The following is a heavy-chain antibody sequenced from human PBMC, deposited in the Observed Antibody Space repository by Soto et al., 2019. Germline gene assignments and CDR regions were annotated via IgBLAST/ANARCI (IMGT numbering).Heavy chain of an antibody. D-gene: IGHD5-18*01. CDR1: GFIFNNYG. CDR3: AKDRGRWKELWQQRGFDS. J-gene: IGHJ4*02. V-gene: IGHV3-30*18. Sequence: GGSLRLSCAASGFIFNNYGMHWVRQAPGKGLEWVTLISNEGTNKYYADSVKGRFTISRDNAKNMVFLQMNSLRPEDTAVYYCAKDRGRWKELWQQRGFDSWGQGTLVTVSS. CDR2: ISNEGTNK.